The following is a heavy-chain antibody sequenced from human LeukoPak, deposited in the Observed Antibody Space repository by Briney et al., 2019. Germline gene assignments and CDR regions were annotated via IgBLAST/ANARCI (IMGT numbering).Heavy chain of an antibody. CDR3: ARDEGYCSGGSCYRAEFFQH. CDR1: GFSVSSGSYY. J-gene: IGHJ1*01. CDR2: IYYSGTT. D-gene: IGHD2-15*01. Sequence: SETLSLTCTASGFSVSSGSYYWSCLRQPPGKGLEWTGYIYYSGTTNYNPSLQSRVTISVYTSKNQFSLKLSSVTAADTAVYYCARDEGYCSGGSCYRAEFFQHWGQGTLVTVSS. V-gene: IGHV4-61*01.